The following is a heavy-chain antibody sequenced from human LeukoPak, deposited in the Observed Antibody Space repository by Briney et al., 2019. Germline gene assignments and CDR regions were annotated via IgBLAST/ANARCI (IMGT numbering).Heavy chain of an antibody. Sequence: ASVKVSCKASGYTFTSYGISWVRQAPGQGLEWMGWISAYNGNTNYAQKLQGRVTVTTDTSTSTAYMELRSLRSDDTAVYYCARGGWGSGWLPQMVDYWGQGTLVTVSS. J-gene: IGHJ4*02. V-gene: IGHV1-18*01. CDR1: GYTFTSYG. D-gene: IGHD6-19*01. CDR2: ISAYNGNT. CDR3: ARGGWGSGWLPQMVDY.